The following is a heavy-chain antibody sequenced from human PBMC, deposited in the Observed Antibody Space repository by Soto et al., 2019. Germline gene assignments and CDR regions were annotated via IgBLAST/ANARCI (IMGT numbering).Heavy chain of an antibody. D-gene: IGHD3-10*01. J-gene: IGHJ6*02. CDR1: GDTFKNCV. CDR2: IIPLFGTT. V-gene: IGHV1-69*01. CDR3: AAELCFGKLSVV. Sequence: QVQVVQSCVEVRRPGSSVKVSCKASGDTFKNCVISWVRQAPGQGLEWMGVIIPLFGTTDFAQRFQGRLTITTDESTTTAYMELSRLRSEDTATYYCAAELCFGKLSVVWGQGTTVIVSS.